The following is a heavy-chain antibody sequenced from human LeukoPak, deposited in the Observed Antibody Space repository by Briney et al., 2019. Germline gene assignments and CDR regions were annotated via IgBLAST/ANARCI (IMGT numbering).Heavy chain of an antibody. CDR2: IYYSGST. D-gene: IGHD1-7*01. CDR1: GGSISSGDYY. Sequence: PSETLSLTCTVSGGSISSGDYYWSWIRQPPGKDQEWIGYIYYSGSTYYNPSLKSRVTISVGTSKNQFSLKLSSVTAADTAVYYCARATLNLYYFDYWGQGTLVTVSS. V-gene: IGHV4-30-4*08. J-gene: IGHJ4*02. CDR3: ARATLNLYYFDY.